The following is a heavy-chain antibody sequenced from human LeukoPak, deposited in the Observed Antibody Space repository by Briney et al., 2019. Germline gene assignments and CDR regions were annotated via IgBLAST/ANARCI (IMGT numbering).Heavy chain of an antibody. D-gene: IGHD1-26*01. J-gene: IGHJ4*02. CDR3: GTAPIVGAPMIYY. CDR1: GYTLTELS. CDR2: FDPEDGET. V-gene: IGHV1-24*01. Sequence: ASVKVSCKVSGYTLTELSMHWVRQAPGKGLEWMGGFDPEDGETIYAQKFQGRVTMTEDTSTDTAYMELSSLRSEDTAVYYCGTAPIVGAPMIYYWGQGTLVTVSS.